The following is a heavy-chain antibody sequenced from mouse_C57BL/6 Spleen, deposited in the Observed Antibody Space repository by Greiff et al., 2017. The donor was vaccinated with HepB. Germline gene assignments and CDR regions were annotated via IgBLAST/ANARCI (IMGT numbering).Heavy chain of an antibody. D-gene: IGHD2-1*01. V-gene: IGHV3-6*01. CDR2: ISYDGSN. J-gene: IGHJ4*01. Sequence: DVQLAESGPGLVKPSQSLSLTCSVTGYSITSGYYWNWIRQFPGNKLEWMGYISYDGSNNYNPSLKNRISITRDTSKNQFFLKLNSVTTEDTATYYCARRNYGNFYAMDYWGQGTSVTVSS. CDR1: GYSITSGYY. CDR3: ARRNYGNFYAMDY.